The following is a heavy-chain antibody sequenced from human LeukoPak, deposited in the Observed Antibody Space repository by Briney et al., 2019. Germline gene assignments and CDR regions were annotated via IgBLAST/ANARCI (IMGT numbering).Heavy chain of an antibody. Sequence: LETLSLTCTVSGGSISSDNYYWGWIRQPPGKGLEFIGSIYCSGSTYYSPSLKSRVTISVDTSKNQFSLKLSSVTAADTAVYYCARDGRGLGYYYYYMDVWGKGTTVTVSS. CDR3: ARDGRGLGYYYYYMDV. CDR2: IYCSGST. J-gene: IGHJ6*03. V-gene: IGHV4-39*07. CDR1: GGSISSDNYY.